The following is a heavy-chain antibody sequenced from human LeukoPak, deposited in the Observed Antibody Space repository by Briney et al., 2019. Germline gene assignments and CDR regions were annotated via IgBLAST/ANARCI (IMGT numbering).Heavy chain of an antibody. CDR1: GGSISSYY. J-gene: IGHJ4*02. D-gene: IGHD1-1*01. Sequence: SETLSLTCTVSGGSISSYYWSWIRQPPGKGLEWIGYIYTSGSTNYNPSLKGRVTISVDTSKNQFSLKLSSVTAADTAVYYCARTTVYYFDYWGQGTLVTVSS. CDR3: ARTTVYYFDY. V-gene: IGHV4-4*09. CDR2: IYTSGST.